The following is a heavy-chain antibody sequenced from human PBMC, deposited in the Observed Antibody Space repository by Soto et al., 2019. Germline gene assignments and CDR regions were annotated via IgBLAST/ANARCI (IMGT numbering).Heavy chain of an antibody. D-gene: IGHD1-26*01. V-gene: IGHV3-48*02. CDR1: GFTFSSYS. Sequence: SLRLSCAASGFTFSSYSMNWVRQAPGKGLEWISYINSDSSVINYADSVKGRVTISRDNAKDSVYLQLNSLRDADTAVYYCARDHSILGVLGFWGQGTLVTVSS. CDR3: ARDHSILGVLGF. J-gene: IGHJ4*02. CDR2: INSDSSVI.